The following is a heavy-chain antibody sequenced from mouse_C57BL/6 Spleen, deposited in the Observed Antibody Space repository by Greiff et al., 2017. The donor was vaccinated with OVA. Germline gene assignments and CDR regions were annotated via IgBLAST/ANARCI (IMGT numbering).Heavy chain of an antibody. CDR2: ISNGGGST. J-gene: IGHJ2*01. CDR1: GFTFSDYY. V-gene: IGHV5-12*01. Sequence: EVQVVESGGGLVQPGGSLKLSCAASGFTFSDYYMYWVRQTPEKRLEWVAYISNGGGSTYYPDTVKGRFTISRDNAKNTLYLQMSRLKSEDTAMYYCARQRGGFDYWGQGTTLTVSS. CDR3: ARQRGGFDY.